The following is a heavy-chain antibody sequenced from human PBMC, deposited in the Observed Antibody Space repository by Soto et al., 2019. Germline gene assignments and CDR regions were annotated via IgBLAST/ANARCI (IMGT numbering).Heavy chain of an antibody. J-gene: IGHJ4*02. V-gene: IGHV3-9*01. CDR2: ISWNSGSI. CDR3: AKDMVGVGSGCYDY. Sequence: ESGGGLVQPGRSLRLSCAASGFTFDDYAMHWVRQAPGKGLEWVSGISWNSGSIGYADSVKGRFTISRDNAKNSLYLQMNSLRAEDTALYYCAKDMVGVGSGCYDYWGQGTLVTVSS. CDR1: GFTFDDYA. D-gene: IGHD6-19*01.